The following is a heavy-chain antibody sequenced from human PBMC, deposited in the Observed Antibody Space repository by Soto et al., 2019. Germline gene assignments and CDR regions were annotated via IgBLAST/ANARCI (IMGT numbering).Heavy chain of an antibody. Sequence: SETLSLTCAVSGGSISSGDYSWNWIRQPPGKGLEWIGYIYYGGSTYYNPSLQSRVTMSVDRSRNQFSLKLNSVAAADTAVYYCARVRREYDNSGPVDYWGQGTLVTVSS. J-gene: IGHJ4*02. V-gene: IGHV4-30-2*01. CDR3: ARVRREYDNSGPVDY. CDR2: IYYGGST. CDR1: GGSISSGDYS. D-gene: IGHD3-22*01.